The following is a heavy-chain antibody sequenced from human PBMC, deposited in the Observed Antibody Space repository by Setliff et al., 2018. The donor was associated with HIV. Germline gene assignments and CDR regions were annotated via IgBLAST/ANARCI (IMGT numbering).Heavy chain of an antibody. CDR3: ARGHYDSSNREIDY. CDR1: GYNFTHT. J-gene: IGHJ4*02. V-gene: IGHV1-69*08. D-gene: IGHD3-22*01. CDR2: IMTVFGTT. Sequence: GASVKVSCKASGYNFTHTMTWVRQAPGQGLEWMGMIMTVFGTTNYAQKFQGRVTITADKSTSTAYMELSSLRSEDTAVYYCARGHYDSSNREIDYWGQGTLVTVSS.